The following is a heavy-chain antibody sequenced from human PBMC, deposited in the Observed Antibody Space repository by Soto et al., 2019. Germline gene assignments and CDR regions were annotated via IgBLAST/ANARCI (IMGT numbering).Heavy chain of an antibody. V-gene: IGHV1-2*02. CDR2: INPATGAA. CDR3: ARGGGVGVAGSAAFDM. Sequence: QLHLVQSGAVVKKPGASVTVSCSASGYPVTAYYMHWVRQAPGRGLEWMGGINPATGAAKYTQTFPGRGPLTRDTSTSTVFMELSGLTSEDTAVFYCARGGGVGVAGSAAFDMWGQGTLVTVSS. D-gene: IGHD3-3*01. CDR1: GYPVTAYY. J-gene: IGHJ3*02.